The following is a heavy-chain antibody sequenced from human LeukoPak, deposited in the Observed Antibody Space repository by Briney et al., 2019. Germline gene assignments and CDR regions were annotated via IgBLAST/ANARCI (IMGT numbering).Heavy chain of an antibody. V-gene: IGHV4-4*02. J-gene: IGHJ6*03. Sequence: SVTLSLTCAGSGGSISSSNWWSQVRQPPGKGMEWIGRIYHSGSTNYNPSLKSRVTISVDKSKNQFSLKLSSVTAADTAVYYCARENPGIAAAGTMDYYYMDVWGKGTTVTVSS. CDR1: GGSISSSNW. CDR2: IYHSGST. D-gene: IGHD6-13*01. CDR3: ARENPGIAAAGTMDYYYMDV.